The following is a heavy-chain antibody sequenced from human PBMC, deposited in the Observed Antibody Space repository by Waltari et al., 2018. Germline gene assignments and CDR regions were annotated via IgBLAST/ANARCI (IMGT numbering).Heavy chain of an antibody. V-gene: IGHV1-18*01. D-gene: IGHD3-22*01. J-gene: IGHJ4*02. CDR2: ISAYNGNT. Sequence: QVHLVQSGAEVKKPGASVKVSCKASGYTFTSYGISWVRQAPGQGLEWMGWISAYNGNTNYAQKLQGRVTMTTDTSTSTAYMELRSLRSDDTAVYYCARSDLSYYYDSSGYYLDYWGQGTLVIVSS. CDR3: ARSDLSYYYDSSGYYLDY. CDR1: GYTFTSYG.